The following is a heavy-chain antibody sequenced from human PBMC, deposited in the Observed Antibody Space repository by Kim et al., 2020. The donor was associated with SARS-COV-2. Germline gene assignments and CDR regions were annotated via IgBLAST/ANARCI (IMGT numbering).Heavy chain of an antibody. V-gene: IGHV1-69*13. Sequence: SVKVSCKASGGTFSSYAISWVRQAPGQGLEWMGGIIPIFGTANYAQKFQGRVTITADESTSTAYMELSSLRSEDTAVYYCARDGNPYYYDSSGYAPPPFDNWGQGTLVTVSS. J-gene: IGHJ4*02. CDR1: GGTFSSYA. CDR3: ARDGNPYYYDSSGYAPPPFDN. CDR2: IIPIFGTA. D-gene: IGHD3-22*01.